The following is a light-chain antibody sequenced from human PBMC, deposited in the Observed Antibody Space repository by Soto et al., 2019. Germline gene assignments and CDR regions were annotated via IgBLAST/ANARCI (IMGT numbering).Light chain of an antibody. J-gene: IGLJ2*01. CDR2: AVT. V-gene: IGLV2-23*02. CDR1: SSDVGTYDL. Sequence: QSALTQPASVSGSPGQSITISCTGTSSDVGTYDLVSWYQQHPGKAPKLVISAVTKRPSGVSDRFSGSKSGNTASLTISWLQTEDEADYYCCSYSGPSTYVVFGGGTKLTVL. CDR3: CSYSGPSTYVV.